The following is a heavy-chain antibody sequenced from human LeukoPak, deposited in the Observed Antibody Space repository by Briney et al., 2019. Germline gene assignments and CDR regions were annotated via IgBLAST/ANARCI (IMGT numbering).Heavy chain of an antibody. V-gene: IGHV4-39*02. D-gene: IGHD6-6*01. CDR1: GGSISSSSYY. Sequence: TPSETLSLTCTVSGGSISSSSYYWGWIRQPPGKGLEWIGSIYHAGNTYYNPSLKGRVPISVDTSKNHFSLKLTSVTAADTAVYYCARGGPVEQLGWFDPWGQGTLVTVSS. CDR3: ARGGPVEQLGWFDP. J-gene: IGHJ5*02. CDR2: IYHAGNT.